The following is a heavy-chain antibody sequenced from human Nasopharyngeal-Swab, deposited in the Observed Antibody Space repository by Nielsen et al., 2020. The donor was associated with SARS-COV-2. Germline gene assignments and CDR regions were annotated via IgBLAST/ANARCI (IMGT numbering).Heavy chain of an antibody. D-gene: IGHD3-3*01. V-gene: IGHV1-69*13. CDR1: GGTFSSYV. CDR3: ARGITILHAFDI. J-gene: IGHJ3*02. Sequence: SVKVSCKASGGTFSSYVISWVRRAPGQGLEWMGGIIPIFGTANYAQKFQGRVTITADESTSTAYMELSSLRSEDTAVYYCARGITILHAFDIWGQGTMVTVSS. CDR2: IIPIFGTA.